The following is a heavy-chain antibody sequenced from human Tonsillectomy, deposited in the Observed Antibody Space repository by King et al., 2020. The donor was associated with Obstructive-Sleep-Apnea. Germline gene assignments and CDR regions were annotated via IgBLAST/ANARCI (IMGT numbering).Heavy chain of an antibody. CDR1: GFTFSNYG. D-gene: IGHD1-26*01. CDR2: ICYDGSNK. J-gene: IGHJ4*02. Sequence: VQLVESGGGVVQTGRSLRLFCAASGFTFSNYGMHWVRQAPGKGREWVAVICYDGSNKYYSDSVKGRFTISRDNSNNTLYLQMNSLRAEDTAVYYCAKDGSYWGQGTLVTVSS. CDR3: AKDGSY. V-gene: IGHV3-33*06.